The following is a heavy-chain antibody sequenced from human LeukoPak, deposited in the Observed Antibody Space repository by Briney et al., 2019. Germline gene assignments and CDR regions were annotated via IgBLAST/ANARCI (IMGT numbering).Heavy chain of an antibody. Sequence: GGSLRLSCAASGFTFSSYSMNWVRQAPRKGLEWVSYISCSRSIIYYADSVKGRFTISRDNAKNSLYLQMNSLRAEDTAVYYCARGGHYDYVWGRYRQKDGFDYWGQGTLVTVSS. CDR1: GFTFSSYS. J-gene: IGHJ4*02. V-gene: IGHV3-48*01. CDR2: ISCSRSII. CDR3: ARGGHYDYVWGRYRQKDGFDY. D-gene: IGHD3-16*02.